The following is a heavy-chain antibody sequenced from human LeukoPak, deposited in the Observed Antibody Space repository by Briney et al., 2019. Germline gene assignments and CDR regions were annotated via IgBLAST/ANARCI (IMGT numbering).Heavy chain of an antibody. CDR3: ARADSSSGYYSFIDY. CDR2: INPSGGST. CDR1: GYTFTSYY. V-gene: IGHV1-46*01. Sequence: ASVTVSCKASGYTFTSYYMHWVRQAPGQGLEWMGIINPSGGSTSYAQKFQGRVTMTRDMSTSTVYMELSSLRSEDTAVYYCARADSSSGYYSFIDYWGQGTLVTVSS. J-gene: IGHJ4*02. D-gene: IGHD3-22*01.